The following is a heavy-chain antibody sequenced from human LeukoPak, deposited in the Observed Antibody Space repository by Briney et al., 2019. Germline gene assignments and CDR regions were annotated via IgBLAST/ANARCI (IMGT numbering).Heavy chain of an antibody. V-gene: IGHV4-31*03. J-gene: IGHJ1*01. CDR3: ALGYCGGGSCYAREYFQH. CDR2: IYYSGST. Sequence: PSETLSLTCTVSGGSISSGGYYWTWIRQHPGKGLEWIGYIYYSGSTYYNPPLKSRVTISVDTSKNQFSLRLSSVTAADTAVYYCALGYCGGGSCYAREYFQHWGQGTLVTVSS. CDR1: GGSISSGGYY. D-gene: IGHD2-15*01.